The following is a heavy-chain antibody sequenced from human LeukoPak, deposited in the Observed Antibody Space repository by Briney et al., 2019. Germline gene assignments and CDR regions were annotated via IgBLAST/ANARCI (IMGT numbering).Heavy chain of an antibody. CDR1: GFTFSTYG. CDR3: ATVQDDFGDYYYGMDV. Sequence: GSLRLSCAASGFTFSTYGMHWVRQAPGKGLEWVANIWYDGSTKYYADSVKGRFTISRDNAQNSLYLQMSSLRAEDTAVYYCATVQDDFGDYYYGMDVWGQGTTVTVSS. D-gene: IGHD4-17*01. J-gene: IGHJ6*02. CDR2: IWYDGSTK. V-gene: IGHV3-33*03.